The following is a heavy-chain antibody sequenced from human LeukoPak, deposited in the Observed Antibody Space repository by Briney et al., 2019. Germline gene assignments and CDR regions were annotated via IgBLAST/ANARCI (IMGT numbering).Heavy chain of an antibody. CDR1: GYTFTSYY. J-gene: IGHJ4*02. CDR2: FDPEDGET. CDR3: ATTIGD. V-gene: IGHV1-24*01. Sequence: ASVKVSCKASGYTFTSYYMHWVRQAPGKGLEWMGGFDPEDGETIYAQKFQGRVTMTEDTSTDTAYMELSSLRSEDTAVYYCATTIGDWGQGTLVTVSS.